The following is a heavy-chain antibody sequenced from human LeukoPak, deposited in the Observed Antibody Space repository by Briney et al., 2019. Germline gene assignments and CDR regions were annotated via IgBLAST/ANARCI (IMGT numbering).Heavy chain of an antibody. CDR1: GGSISSYY. J-gene: IGHJ5*02. CDR3: ARDQARYSSSFWFDP. CDR2: IYYSGST. Sequence: SETLSLTCTVSGGSISSYYWSWIRQPPGKGLEWIGYIYYSGSTNYNPSLKSRVTISVDTSKNQFSLKLSSVTAADTAVYSCARDQARYSSSFWFDPWGQGTLVTVSS. V-gene: IGHV4-59*01. D-gene: IGHD6-6*01.